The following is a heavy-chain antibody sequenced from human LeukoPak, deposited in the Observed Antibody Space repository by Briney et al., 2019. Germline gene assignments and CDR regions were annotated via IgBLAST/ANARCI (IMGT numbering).Heavy chain of an antibody. V-gene: IGHV1-2*02. CDR3: ARGSLTLVVPGDAFDI. CDR1: GYTFTGYY. CDR2: INPNSGGT. D-gene: IGHD6-13*01. Sequence: ASVKVSCKASGYTFTGYYMPWVRQAPGQGLEWMGWINPNSGGTNYAQKFQGSVTMTRDTSISTAYMELSRLRSDDTAVYYCARGSLTLVVPGDAFDIWGQGTMVTVSS. J-gene: IGHJ3*02.